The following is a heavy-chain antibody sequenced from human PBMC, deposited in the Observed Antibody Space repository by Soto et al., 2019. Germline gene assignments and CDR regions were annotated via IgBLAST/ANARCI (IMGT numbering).Heavy chain of an antibody. CDR2: IKSKTDGGTT. Sequence: EVQLVESGGGLVKPGGSLRLSCAASGFTFSNAWMSWVRQAPGKGLEWVGRIKSKTDGGTTDYAAPVKGRFTISRDDSKNTLYLQMNSLKTEDTAVYYCTTELTRITMVRGGLDPWGQGTLVTVSS. CDR1: GFTFSNAW. CDR3: TTELTRITMVRGGLDP. J-gene: IGHJ5*02. V-gene: IGHV3-15*01. D-gene: IGHD3-10*01.